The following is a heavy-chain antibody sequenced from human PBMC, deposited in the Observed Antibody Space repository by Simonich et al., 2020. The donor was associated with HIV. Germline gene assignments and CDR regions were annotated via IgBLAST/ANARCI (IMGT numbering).Heavy chain of an antibody. Sequence: QVQLQQWGAGLLKPSETLSLTCAVYGGSFSGYYWSWIRQPPGKGLVWIGEINQSGSTNYNPSLKSRVTISVDTSKNQFSLKLSSVTAADTAVYYCARLTAGGLGEYFQHWGQGTLVTVSS. D-gene: IGHD6-13*01. CDR3: ARLTAGGLGEYFQH. CDR1: GGSFSGYY. V-gene: IGHV4-34*01. CDR2: INQSGST. J-gene: IGHJ1*01.